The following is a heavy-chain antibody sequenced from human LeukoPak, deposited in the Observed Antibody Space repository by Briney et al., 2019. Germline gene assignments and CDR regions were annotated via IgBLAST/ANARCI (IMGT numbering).Heavy chain of an antibody. Sequence: GGSLRLSCAASGFTFSSYWMPWVRQAPGKGLVWVSRINSDGSSTSYADSVKGRFTISRDNAKNTLYLQMNSLRAEDTAVYYCAKFRQWLAYFDYWGQGTLVTVSS. CDR2: INSDGSST. J-gene: IGHJ4*02. CDR3: AKFRQWLAYFDY. D-gene: IGHD6-19*01. CDR1: GFTFSSYW. V-gene: IGHV3-74*01.